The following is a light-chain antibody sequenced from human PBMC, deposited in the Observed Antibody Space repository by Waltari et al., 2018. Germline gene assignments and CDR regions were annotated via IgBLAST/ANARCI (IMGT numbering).Light chain of an antibody. V-gene: IGKV4-1*01. CDR3: QQFYGSPFT. CDR2: WAS. CDR1: RSVFYSPNNKNY. Sequence: DIVMTQSPDSLAVSLGERATINCKSSRSVFYSPNNKNYLSWYQQKPGQPPKLLIYWASTRESGVPDRVSGSGSGTDFTLTISSLQAEDVALYYCQQFYGSPFTFGGGTKVEIK. J-gene: IGKJ4*01.